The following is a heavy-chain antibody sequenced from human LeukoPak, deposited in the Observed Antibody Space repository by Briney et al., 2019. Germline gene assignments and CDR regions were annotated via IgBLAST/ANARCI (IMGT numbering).Heavy chain of an antibody. D-gene: IGHD1-26*01. CDR3: AKDQSRVGASDPFDY. CDR2: ISGTGGST. V-gene: IGHV3-23*01. CDR1: GFTFSSFA. Sequence: GGSLRLSCAASGFTFSSFAMTWLRQAPGKGLEWVSGISGTGGSTYYADSVKGRFTISRENSINTVFLEMNSLRAEDTAIYYCAKDQSRVGASDPFDYWGQGILVTVSS. J-gene: IGHJ4*02.